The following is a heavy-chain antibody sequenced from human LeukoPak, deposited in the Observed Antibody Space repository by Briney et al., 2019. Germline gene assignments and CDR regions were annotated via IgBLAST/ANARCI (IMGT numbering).Heavy chain of an antibody. J-gene: IGHJ4*02. CDR1: GFAVSSNY. V-gene: IGHV3-53*01. CDR2: IYSGGST. D-gene: IGHD3-10*01. CDR3: ARVLGSVLDY. Sequence: PGGSLRLSCAASGFAVSSNYMSWVRQAPGKGLEWVSIIYSGGSTYYADSVKGRFTISRDNSKNTLSLQLNSLRAEGTAVYYCARVLGSVLDYWGQGTLVTVSS.